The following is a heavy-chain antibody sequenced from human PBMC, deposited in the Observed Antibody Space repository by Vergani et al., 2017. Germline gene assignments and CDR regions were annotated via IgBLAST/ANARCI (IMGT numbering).Heavy chain of an antibody. V-gene: IGHV1-46*01. CDR1: GYTFTSYY. CDR3: ARSSGYYSYYFDF. J-gene: IGHJ4*02. D-gene: IGHD3-22*01. Sequence: QVQLVQSGAEVKKPGASVKVSCKASGYTFTSYYMHWVRQAPGQGLEWMEIINPSGGSTSYAQKFQGRVTILADESTSTAYMELSSLRSEDTAVYYCARSSGYYSYYFDFWGQGTLVTVSS. CDR2: INPSGGST.